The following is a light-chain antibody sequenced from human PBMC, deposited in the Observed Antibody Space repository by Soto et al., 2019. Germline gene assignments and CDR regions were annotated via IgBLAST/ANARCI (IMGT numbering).Light chain of an antibody. V-gene: IGKV3-11*01. CDR3: QQRGNWPPT. CDR2: DES. J-gene: IGKJ2*01. Sequence: EIVVTQSPATLSLSPGERATLSCRASQSVANYLAWYQQKPGQAPRLIIYDESDRATGVPARFSGSGSGTDFTLTISSLEPEDFAVYYCQQRGNWPPTFGQGTKLEIK. CDR1: QSVANY.